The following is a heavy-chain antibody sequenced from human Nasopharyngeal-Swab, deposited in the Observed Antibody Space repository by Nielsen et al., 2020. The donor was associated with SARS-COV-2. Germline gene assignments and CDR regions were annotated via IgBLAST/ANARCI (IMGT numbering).Heavy chain of an antibody. V-gene: IGHV3-48*02. D-gene: IGHD2-2*02. CDR2: ISSSSSTK. CDR3: ARDAIVVVPAAIQY. Sequence: VRQAAGKGLEWVSYISSSSSTKYYADSVKGRFTISRDNAKSSLYLQMNSLRDEDTAVYYCARDAIVVVPAAIQYWGQGTLVTVSS. J-gene: IGHJ4*02.